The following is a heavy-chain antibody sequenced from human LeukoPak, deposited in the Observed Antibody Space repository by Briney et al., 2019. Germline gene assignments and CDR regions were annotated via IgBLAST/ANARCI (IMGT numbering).Heavy chain of an antibody. CDR3: ARLDTYYDFWSGPNRSKYNWFDP. V-gene: IGHV4-39*01. J-gene: IGHJ5*02. CDR2: IYYSGST. CDR1: GGSISSSSYY. Sequence: SETLSLTCTVSGGSISSSSYYWGWIRQPPGTGLEWIGSIYYSGSTYYNPSLKSRVTISVDTSKNQFSLKLSSVTAADTAVYYCARLDTYYDFWSGPNRSKYNWFDPWGQGTLVTVSS. D-gene: IGHD3-3*01.